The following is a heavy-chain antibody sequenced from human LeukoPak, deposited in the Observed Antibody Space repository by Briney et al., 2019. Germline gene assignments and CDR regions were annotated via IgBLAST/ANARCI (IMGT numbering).Heavy chain of an antibody. CDR2: ISYDGSNK. Sequence: PGGSLRLSCAASGFTFSSYAMHWVRQAPGKGLEWVAVISYDGSNKYYADSVKGRFTISRDNSKNTLYLQINSLRAEDTAVYYCARAYRLLDVWGTGTTVTVSS. J-gene: IGHJ6*04. CDR3: ARAYRLLDV. V-gene: IGHV3-30*04. D-gene: IGHD3-16*02. CDR1: GFTFSSYA.